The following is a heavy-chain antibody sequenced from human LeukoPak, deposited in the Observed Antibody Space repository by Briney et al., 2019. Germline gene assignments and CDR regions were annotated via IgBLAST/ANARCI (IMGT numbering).Heavy chain of an antibody. CDR2: INYSGST. J-gene: IGHJ6*03. Sequence: PSETPSLTCTVSGGSISSSSYYWGWIRQPPGKGLEWIGSINYSGSTYYNPSLKSRVTISVDTSKNQFSLKLSSVTAADTAVYYCARRPQSYIDVWGKGTTVTVSS. CDR3: ARRPQSYIDV. CDR1: GGSISSSSYY. V-gene: IGHV4-39*01.